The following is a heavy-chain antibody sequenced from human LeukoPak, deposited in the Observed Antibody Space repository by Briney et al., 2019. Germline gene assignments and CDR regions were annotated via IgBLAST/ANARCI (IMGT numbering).Heavy chain of an antibody. D-gene: IGHD3-10*01. CDR3: AREGTRDPNWFDP. V-gene: IGHV4-59*01. Sequence: SETLSLTCTVPGGSISSYYWSWIRQPPGKGLEWIGYIYYSGSTNYNPSLKSRVTISVDTSKNQFSLKLSSVTAADTAVYYCAREGTRDPNWFDPWGQGTLVTVSS. J-gene: IGHJ5*02. CDR2: IYYSGST. CDR1: GGSISSYY.